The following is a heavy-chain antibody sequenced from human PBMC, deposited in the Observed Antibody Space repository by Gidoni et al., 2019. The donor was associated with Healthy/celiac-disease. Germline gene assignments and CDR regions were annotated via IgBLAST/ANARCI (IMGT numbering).Heavy chain of an antibody. V-gene: IGHV3-23*01. CDR1: GFTFSSYA. Sequence: EVQLLESGGGLVQPGGSLRLSCAASGFTFSSYAMSWVRQAPGKGLEWVSAIRGSGGSTYYADSVKGRFTISRDNSKNTLYLQMNSLRAEDTAVYYCAKAKGRRRWFGDYWGQGTLVTVSS. D-gene: IGHD3-10*01. CDR3: AKAKGRRRWFGDY. J-gene: IGHJ4*02. CDR2: IRGSGGST.